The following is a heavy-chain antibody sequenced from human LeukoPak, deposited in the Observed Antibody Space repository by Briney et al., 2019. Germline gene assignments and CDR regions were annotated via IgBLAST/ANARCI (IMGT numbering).Heavy chain of an antibody. Sequence: QTSETLSLTCTVSGYSITNGYYWGWIRQPPGKGLEWIGNIYHSGSTYYNPSLKSRVTISVDTSKNQFSLRLTSVTAADTAVYYCARVGGFIRSFDYWGQGTLVTVSS. V-gene: IGHV4-38-2*02. CDR2: IYHSGST. D-gene: IGHD3-3*01. CDR3: ARVGGFIRSFDY. CDR1: GYSITNGYY. J-gene: IGHJ4*02.